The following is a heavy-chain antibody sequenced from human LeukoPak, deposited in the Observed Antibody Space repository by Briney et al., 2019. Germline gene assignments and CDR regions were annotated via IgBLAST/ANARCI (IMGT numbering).Heavy chain of an antibody. J-gene: IGHJ4*02. CDR2: ISGNGGYT. V-gene: IGHV3-23*01. D-gene: IGHD3-3*01. CDR1: RFTFRGYA. CDR3: AEPDKDGYYFYFDY. Sequence: PGGSLRLSCAASRFTFRGYAMSWVRQAPGKGLEWISGISGNGGYTYYADSVKGRFTISRDNAKNTLYLQMNSLRAEDTAVYYCAEPDKDGYYFYFDYWGQGTLVTVSS.